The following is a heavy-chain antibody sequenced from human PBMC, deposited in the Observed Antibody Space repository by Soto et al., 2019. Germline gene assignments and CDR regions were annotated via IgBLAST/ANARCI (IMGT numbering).Heavy chain of an antibody. CDR1: GGSISSGGYF. CDR3: ARALAGYYGFDV. Sequence: SETLSLTCTVSGGSISSGGYFWGWIRQHPGKGLEWIGYIYYSGTTYHNPSLKSRVTISVDMSKNQFSLELSSLTSADPAVYYCARALAGYYGFDVLGQGTTVTVSS. V-gene: IGHV4-31*03. J-gene: IGHJ6*02. CDR2: IYYSGTT.